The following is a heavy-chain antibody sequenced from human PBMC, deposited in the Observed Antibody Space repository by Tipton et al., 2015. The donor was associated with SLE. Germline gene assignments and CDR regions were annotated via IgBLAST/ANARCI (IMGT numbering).Heavy chain of an antibody. CDR1: GGSISSRNW. CDR3: ARDRGTYYYDISCYRGSFDI. D-gene: IGHD3-22*01. Sequence: TLSLTCSVSGGSISSRNWWSWVRQPPGKGLEWIGEISQSGSTNYKPSLKSRVTISVDKSKNQFSLKLSSMTAADTAVYYCARDRGTYYYDISCYRGSFDIWGQGTMVTVSS. CDR2: ISQSGST. V-gene: IGHV4-4*02. J-gene: IGHJ3*02.